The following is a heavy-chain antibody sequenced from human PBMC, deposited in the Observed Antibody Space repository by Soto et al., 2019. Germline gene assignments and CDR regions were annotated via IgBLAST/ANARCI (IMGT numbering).Heavy chain of an antibody. V-gene: IGHV3-48*01. Sequence: GSLRLSCAASGFTFSSYSMNWVRQAPGKGLEWVSYISSSISTIYYADSVKGRFTISRDNAKNSLYLQMNSLRAEDTAVYYCARVDLDHYMDVWGKGTTVTVSS. CDR1: GFTFSSYS. CDR3: ARVDLDHYMDV. CDR2: ISSSISTI. J-gene: IGHJ6*03.